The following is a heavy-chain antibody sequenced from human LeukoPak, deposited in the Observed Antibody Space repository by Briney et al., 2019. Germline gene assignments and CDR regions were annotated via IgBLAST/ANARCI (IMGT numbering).Heavy chain of an antibody. D-gene: IGHD3-3*01. CDR1: GYTFTSYG. CDR2: ISAYNGNT. V-gene: IGHV1-18*01. CDR3: ARDRPTYYDFWSGYNWFDP. J-gene: IGHJ5*02. Sequence: GASVKVSCKASGYTFTSYGISWVRQAPGQGLEWMGWISAYNGNTNYAQKLQGRVTMTTDTSTCTAYMELRSLRSDDTAVYYCARDRPTYYDFWSGYNWFDPWGQGTLVTVSS.